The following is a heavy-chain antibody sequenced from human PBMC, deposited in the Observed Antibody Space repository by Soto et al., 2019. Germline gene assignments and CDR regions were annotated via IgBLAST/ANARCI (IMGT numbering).Heavy chain of an antibody. V-gene: IGHV4-31*03. CDR2: IYYSGLT. Sequence: SETLSLTCSVSGDSISTEGYYWSWIRQHPGKGPEWIGYIYYSGLTSYNPSLKSRVTISRATSKNQFYLKLSSATAADTAVYYCARSRSYYVEDFQKWGQGTLVTVSS. CDR3: ARSRSYYVEDFQK. CDR1: GDSISTEGYY. J-gene: IGHJ1*01. D-gene: IGHD1-26*01.